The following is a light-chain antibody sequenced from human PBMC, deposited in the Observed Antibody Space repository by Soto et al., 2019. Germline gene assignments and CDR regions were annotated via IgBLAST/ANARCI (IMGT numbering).Light chain of an antibody. CDR2: DVS. J-gene: IGLJ1*01. Sequence: ALTQPRSVSGSPGQSVTISCTGTSSDVGGYNYVSWYQQHPGKAPKLMIYDVSKRPSGVPDRFSGSKSGNTASLTISGLQAEDEADYYCCSYAGSSYVFGTGTKVTVL. CDR1: SSDVGGYNY. V-gene: IGLV2-11*01. CDR3: CSYAGSSYV.